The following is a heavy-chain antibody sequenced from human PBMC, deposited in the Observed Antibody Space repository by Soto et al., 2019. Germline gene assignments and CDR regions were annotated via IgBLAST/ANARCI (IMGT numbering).Heavy chain of an antibody. J-gene: IGHJ4*02. CDR3: ARAGLSSRYYYFDY. CDR1: GGSFPGGITA. Sequence: QLQLQESGSGLVKPSQTLSLTCAVSGGSFPGGITAWGWLRQPPGGGWEGIGYIYHSGNTYYNPSLRSRVTISLDRSKNQFSLMLNSVTAADTAVYYCARAGLSSRYYYFDYWGQGSLVTVSS. V-gene: IGHV4-30-2*01. D-gene: IGHD1-26*01. CDR2: IYHSGNT.